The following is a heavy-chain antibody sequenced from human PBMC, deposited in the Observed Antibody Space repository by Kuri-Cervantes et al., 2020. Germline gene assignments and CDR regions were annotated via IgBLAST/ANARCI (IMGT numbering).Heavy chain of an antibody. D-gene: IGHD2-8*01. V-gene: IGHV1-2*02. Sequence: ASVKVSCKASGYTFTGYYIHWVRQAPGQGLEWMGWINPNSGGTNYAQKFQGRVTMTRDTSISTAYMELSRLRSDDTAVYYCARGFDCTNGVCYIGGIDYWGQGTLVTVSS. CDR2: INPNSGGT. CDR3: ARGFDCTNGVCYIGGIDY. CDR1: GYTFTGYY. J-gene: IGHJ4*02.